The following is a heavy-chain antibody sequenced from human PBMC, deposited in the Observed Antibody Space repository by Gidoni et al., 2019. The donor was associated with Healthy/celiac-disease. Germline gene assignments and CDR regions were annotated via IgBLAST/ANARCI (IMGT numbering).Heavy chain of an antibody. D-gene: IGHD3-22*01. CDR3: ARDLGYYDSSGFLDL. CDR1: GGSISSSNW. J-gene: IGHJ2*01. Sequence: QVQLQESGPGLVQPSGTLSLTCAVSGGSISSSNWWSWVRQPPGKGLEWIGEIYHSGSTNYNPSLKSRVTIAVDKSKNQFSLKLSSVTAADTAVYYCARDLGYYDSSGFLDLWGRGTLVTVSS. CDR2: IYHSGST. V-gene: IGHV4-4*02.